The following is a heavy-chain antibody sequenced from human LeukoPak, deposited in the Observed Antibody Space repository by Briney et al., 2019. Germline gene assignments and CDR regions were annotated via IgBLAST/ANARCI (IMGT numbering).Heavy chain of an antibody. CDR2: ISAYNGNT. Sequence: ASVNVSCKASGYTFTSYGISWVRQAPGQGLEWMGWISAYNGNTNYAQKLQGRVTMTTDTSTSTAYMELRSLRSDDTAVYYCARALGITIFGVVRGNWFDPWGQGTLVTVSS. CDR1: GYTFTSYG. CDR3: ARALGITIFGVVRGNWFDP. J-gene: IGHJ5*02. V-gene: IGHV1-18*01. D-gene: IGHD3-3*01.